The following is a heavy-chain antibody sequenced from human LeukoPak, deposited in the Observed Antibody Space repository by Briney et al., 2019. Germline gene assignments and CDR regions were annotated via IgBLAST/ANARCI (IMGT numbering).Heavy chain of an antibody. J-gene: IGHJ5*02. D-gene: IGHD2-15*01. Sequence: PGGSLRLSCAASGFTFSSYGMHWVRQAPGKGLEWVAFIRYDGSNKYYADSVKGRFTISRDISKNTLYLQMNSLRAEDTAVYYCASRGSLPYNWFDPWGQGTLVTVSS. CDR3: ASRGSLPYNWFDP. CDR1: GFTFSSYG. V-gene: IGHV3-30*02. CDR2: IRYDGSNK.